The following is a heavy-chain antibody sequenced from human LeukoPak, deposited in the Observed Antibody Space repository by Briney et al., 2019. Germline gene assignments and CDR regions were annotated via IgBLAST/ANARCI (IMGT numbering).Heavy chain of an antibody. D-gene: IGHD7-27*01. J-gene: IGHJ4*02. CDR1: GFTFSSYW. V-gene: IGHV3-30*02. CDR2: IRNDGSDK. CDR3: AKDLNWGFDY. Sequence: GGSLRLSCAASGFTFSSYWMSWVRQAPGKGLEWVAFIRNDGSDKYYADSVKGRFTISRDSPKNTLYVQMNSLRAEDTAVYYCAKDLNWGFDYWGQGIQVTVSS.